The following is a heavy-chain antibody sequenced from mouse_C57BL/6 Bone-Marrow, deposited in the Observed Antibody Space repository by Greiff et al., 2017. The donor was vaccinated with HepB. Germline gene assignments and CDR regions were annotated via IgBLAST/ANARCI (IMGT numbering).Heavy chain of an antibody. V-gene: IGHV14-4*01. CDR2: IDPENGDT. Sequence: EVQLQESGAELVRPGASVKLSCTASGFNIKDDYMHWVKQRPEQGLEWIGWIDPENGDTEYASKFQGKATITADTSSNTAYLQLSSLTSEDTAVYYCTTGRVYDAYWGQGTLVTVSA. D-gene: IGHD1-1*01. J-gene: IGHJ3*01. CDR1: GFNIKDDY. CDR3: TTGRVYDAY.